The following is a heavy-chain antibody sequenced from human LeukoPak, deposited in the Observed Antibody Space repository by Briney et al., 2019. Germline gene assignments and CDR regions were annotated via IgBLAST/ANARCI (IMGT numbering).Heavy chain of an antibody. D-gene: IGHD5-24*01. CDR2: ISGSGGST. V-gene: IGHV3-23*01. CDR1: GFTFSSYA. J-gene: IGHJ4*02. CDR3: AKDPEMATITSFDY. Sequence: PGGSLRLSCAASGFTFSSYAMSWVRQAPGKGLEWVSAISGSGGSTYYADSVKGRFTVSRDNSKNTLYLQMNSLRAEDTAVYYCAKDPEMATITSFDYWGQGTQVTVSS.